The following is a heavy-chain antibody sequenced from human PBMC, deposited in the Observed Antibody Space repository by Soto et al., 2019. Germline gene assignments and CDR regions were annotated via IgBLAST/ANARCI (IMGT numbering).Heavy chain of an antibody. CDR3: TTDKGVPNPHTSTWYPVGFAW. Sequence: GGSLRLSCAASGFTFSNIWMNWVRQAPGEGLEWVGRVKSKAGGGTTDYGAPVNGRFTISRDDSKNMVFLEMNSLKPEDTAVYYCTTDKGVPNPHTSTWYPVGFAWWGQGTLVTVSS. J-gene: IGHJ4*02. CDR2: VKSKAGGGTT. D-gene: IGHD6-13*01. V-gene: IGHV3-15*07. CDR1: GFTFSNIW.